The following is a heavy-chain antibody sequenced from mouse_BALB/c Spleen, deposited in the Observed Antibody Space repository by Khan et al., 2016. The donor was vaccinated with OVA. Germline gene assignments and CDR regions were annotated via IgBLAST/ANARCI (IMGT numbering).Heavy chain of an antibody. CDR2: ISPGSGDT. D-gene: IGHD1-2*01. V-gene: IGHV1-77*01. CDR1: GYTFTDYY. Sequence: QVQLQQSGAELARPGASVKLSCKACGYTFTDYYINWVKQRTGQGLEWIGEISPGSGDTYYNEKFKGKATLTADKSSSTVYMQLSSRTAEASAVYFCARRNYFGYTFAYWGQGTLVTVSA. CDR3: ARRNYFGYTFAY. J-gene: IGHJ3*01.